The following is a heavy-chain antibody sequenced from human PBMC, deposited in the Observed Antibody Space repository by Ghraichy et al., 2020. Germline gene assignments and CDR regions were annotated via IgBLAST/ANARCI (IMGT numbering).Heavy chain of an antibody. CDR1: GFTVSSNY. D-gene: IGHD6-19*01. J-gene: IGHJ4*02. V-gene: IGHV3-53*01. CDR3: VFPQLTYSSGWYYFDY. Sequence: LSLTCAASGFTVSSNYMTWVRQAPGKGLEWVSVIFSDGRTYYADSVKGRFTISRDNSKNTLYLQMNSLRAEDTAVYYCVFPQLTYSSGWYYFDYWGQGTLVTVSS. CDR2: IFSDGRT.